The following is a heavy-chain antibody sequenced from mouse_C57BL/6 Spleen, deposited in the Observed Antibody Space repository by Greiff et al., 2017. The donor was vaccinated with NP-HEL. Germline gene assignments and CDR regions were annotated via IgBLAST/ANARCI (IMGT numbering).Heavy chain of an antibody. V-gene: IGHV1-50*01. CDR1: GYTFTSYW. J-gene: IGHJ2*01. Sequence: VKLQQPGAELVKPGASVKLSCKASGYTFTSYWMQWVKQRPGQGLEWIGEIDPSDSYTNYNQKFKGKATLTVDTSSSTAYMQLSSLTSEDSAVYYCARRTAQAMTWGQGTTLTVSS. CDR2: IDPSDSYT. CDR3: ARRTAQAMT. D-gene: IGHD3-2*02.